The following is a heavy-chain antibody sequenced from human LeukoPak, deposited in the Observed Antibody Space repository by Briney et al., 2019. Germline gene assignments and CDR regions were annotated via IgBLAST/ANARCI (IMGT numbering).Heavy chain of an antibody. CDR2: ISWNSGSI. CDR3: ARGRITGTTPSNH. Sequence: GGSLRLSCAAPGFTFDDYAMHWVRQAPGKGLEWVSGISWNSGSIGYADSVKGRFTISRDNAKNSLYLQMNSLRDEDTAVYYCARGRITGTTPSNHWGQGTLVTVSS. J-gene: IGHJ5*02. D-gene: IGHD1-7*01. V-gene: IGHV3-9*01. CDR1: GFTFDDYA.